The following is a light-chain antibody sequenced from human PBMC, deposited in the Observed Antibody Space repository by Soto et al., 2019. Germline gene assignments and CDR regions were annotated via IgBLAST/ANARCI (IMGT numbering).Light chain of an antibody. CDR2: GAS. CDR3: QRYGSSPQT. V-gene: IGKV3-20*01. J-gene: IGKJ1*01. CDR1: QSVSSSY. Sequence: EIVLTQSPGTLSLSPGERATLSCRASQSVSSSYLAWYQQKPGQAPRLLIYGASSRATGIPDRFSGSGSGTDFTLTISRLEPEDFAVYYCQRYGSSPQTFAQGTKVDI.